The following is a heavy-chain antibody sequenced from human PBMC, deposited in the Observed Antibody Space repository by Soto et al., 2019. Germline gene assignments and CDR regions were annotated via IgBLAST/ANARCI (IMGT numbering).Heavy chain of an antibody. CDR2: INQHGSER. CDR3: ARGISGSGTYYSY. V-gene: IGHV3-7*04. CDR1: DNYW. J-gene: IGHJ4*02. D-gene: IGHD3-10*01. Sequence: PGGSLRLSCATWDNYWMTWVRQAPGMGLEWVATINQHGSERYYVDSAKGRFTISRDNARNSLFLQMNSLRVEDTAIYYCARGISGSGTYYSYWGQGTLVTVSS.